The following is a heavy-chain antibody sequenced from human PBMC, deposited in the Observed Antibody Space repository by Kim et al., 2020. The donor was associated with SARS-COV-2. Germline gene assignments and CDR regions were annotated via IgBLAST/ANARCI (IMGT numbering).Heavy chain of an antibody. V-gene: IGHV3-48*03. D-gene: IGHD3-3*01. CDR2: ISSSGGTI. Sequence: GGSLRLSCAASGFTFSSYAMNWVRQAPGKGLQWVSYISSSGGTIFYADSVKSRFTISRDNAKNLLYLQMNILRAADTAVYYWAREERDITIFGVVITRSFDPWGQGTLDTVSS. J-gene: IGHJ5*02. CDR3: AREERDITIFGVVITRSFDP. CDR1: GFTFSSYA.